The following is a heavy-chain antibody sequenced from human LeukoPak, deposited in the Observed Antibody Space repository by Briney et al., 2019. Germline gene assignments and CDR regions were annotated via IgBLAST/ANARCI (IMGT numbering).Heavy chain of an antibody. J-gene: IGHJ4*02. CDR3: AKDRPNHHKSNGHYYRPNGDY. V-gene: IGHV3-23*01. CDR1: GFTFSIYA. Sequence: PGGSLRLSCAASGFTFSIYAMSWVRQAPGKRLEWVSSITSNGAGTFYADSVNDRFTISRDNSKNTLYLQMSRLRAEDTAMYYCAKDRPNHHKSNGHYYRPNGDYWGQGTLVTVSS. D-gene: IGHD3-22*01. CDR2: ITSNGAGT.